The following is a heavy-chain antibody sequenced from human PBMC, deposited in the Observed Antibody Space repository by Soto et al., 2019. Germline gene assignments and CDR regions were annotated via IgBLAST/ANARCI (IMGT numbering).Heavy chain of an antibody. CDR1: VFTFSGFD. CDR2: IGTAGDT. J-gene: IGHJ4*02. D-gene: IGHD2-15*01. Sequence: PGGSLGISCESSVFTFSGFDMHWVRQPTGKGLEWVSTIGTAGDTYYAVSVKGRFTISRDNAKNSLSLQMNSLRAGDTAVYFCARGQEVGAHFFDSWGQGTKVTVSS. V-gene: IGHV3-13*01. CDR3: ARGQEVGAHFFDS.